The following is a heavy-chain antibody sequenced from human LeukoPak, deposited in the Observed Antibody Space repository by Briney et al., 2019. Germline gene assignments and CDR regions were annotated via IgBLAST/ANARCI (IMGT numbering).Heavy chain of an antibody. D-gene: IGHD3-3*01. CDR2: INPNSGGT. V-gene: IGHV1-2*02. J-gene: IGHJ3*02. CDR1: GYTFTGYY. CDR3: AKARFLEWSDAFDI. Sequence: GASVKVSCKASGYTFTGYYMHWVRQAPGQGLEWMGWINPNSGGTNYAQKCQGRVTMTRDTSISTAYMELSRLRSDDTAVYYCAKARFLEWSDAFDIWGQGTMVTVSS.